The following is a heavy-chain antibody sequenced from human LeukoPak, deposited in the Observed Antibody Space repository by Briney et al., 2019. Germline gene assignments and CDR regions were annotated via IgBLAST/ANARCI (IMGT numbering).Heavy chain of an antibody. J-gene: IGHJ4*02. CDR1: GGSISSGGYY. CDR2: IYYSGST. D-gene: IGHD6-13*01. CDR3: ARVRGGVGGSWFDY. V-gene: IGHV4-31*03. Sequence: PSQTLSLTCTVSGGSISSGGYYWSWIRQHPGKGLEWIGYIYYSGSTYYNPSLKGRVTISVDTSKNQFSLKLSSVTAADTAVYYCARVRGGVGGSWFDYWGQGTLVTVSS.